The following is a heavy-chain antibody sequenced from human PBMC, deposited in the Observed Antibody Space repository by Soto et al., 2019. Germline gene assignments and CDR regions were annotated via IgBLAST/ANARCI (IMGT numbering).Heavy chain of an antibody. CDR3: AKALTGVAGFFDC. V-gene: IGHV1-3*01. D-gene: IGHD6-19*01. Sequence: VSVKVSCKASGYTFPTYAIHWVRQAPGQRLEWMGWINAGNGNTKYSQKFQGRVTITKNTLYLQMNSLRAEDTAFYYCAKALTGVAGFFDCWGQGTLVTVSS. J-gene: IGHJ4*02. CDR2: INAGNGNT. CDR1: GYTFPTYA.